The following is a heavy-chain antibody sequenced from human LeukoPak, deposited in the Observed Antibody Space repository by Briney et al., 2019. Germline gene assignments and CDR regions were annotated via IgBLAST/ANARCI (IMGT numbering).Heavy chain of an antibody. CDR1: GDSINSPHYY. CDR3: ARQLIQPRAFDY. D-gene: IGHD3-16*01. CDR2: IYYSGGA. Sequence: SETLSLTCNVSGDSINSPHYYWAWNRQPPGKGLEWIGSIYYSGGAYSHPSLKSRATIFVDTSNNHFSLKLRSVTAADTAVYYCARQLIQPRAFDYWGQGTLVTVSS. V-gene: IGHV4-39*01. J-gene: IGHJ4*02.